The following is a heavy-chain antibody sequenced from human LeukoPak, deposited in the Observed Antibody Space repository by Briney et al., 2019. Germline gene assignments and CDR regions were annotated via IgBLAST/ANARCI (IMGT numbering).Heavy chain of an antibody. CDR1: GGSISSGSYY. J-gene: IGHJ5*02. D-gene: IGHD1-26*01. CDR2: IYTSGST. Sequence: TLSLTCTVSGGSISSGSYYWSWIRQPAGKGLEWIGRIYTSGSTNYNPSLKSRVTISVDTSKNQFSLKLSSVTAADTAVYYCARDIVVGAKGAWFDPWGQGTLVTVSS. V-gene: IGHV4-61*02. CDR3: ARDIVVGAKGAWFDP.